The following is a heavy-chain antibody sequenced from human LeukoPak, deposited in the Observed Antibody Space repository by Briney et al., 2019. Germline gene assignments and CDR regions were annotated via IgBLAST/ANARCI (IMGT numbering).Heavy chain of an antibody. Sequence: PGGSLRLSCAASGFTFSSYWMSWVRQAPGKGLKWVSSISSSSSYIYYADSVKGRFTISRDNAKNSLYLQMNSLRAEDTAVYYCARDRSSLKYSSGWYDWFDPWGQGTLVTVSS. CDR3: ARDRSSLKYSSGWYDWFDP. CDR2: ISSSSSYI. J-gene: IGHJ5*02. D-gene: IGHD6-19*01. CDR1: GFTFSSYW. V-gene: IGHV3-21*01.